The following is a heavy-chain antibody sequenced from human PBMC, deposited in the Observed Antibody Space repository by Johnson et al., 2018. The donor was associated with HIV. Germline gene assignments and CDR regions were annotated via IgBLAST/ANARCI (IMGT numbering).Heavy chain of an antibody. D-gene: IGHD7-27*01. J-gene: IGHJ3*02. CDR1: GFTFSSSA. Sequence: QVQLVESGGGVVQPGKSLRLSCAASGFTFSSSAMHWVRQAPGQGLQWVALISYDGSIKYFADSVKGRFTISRDNAKNTVDLQMSSLRAEDTAVYYCAPLGDAFDIWGQGTMVTVSS. V-gene: IGHV3-30-3*01. CDR2: ISYDGSIK. CDR3: APLGDAFDI.